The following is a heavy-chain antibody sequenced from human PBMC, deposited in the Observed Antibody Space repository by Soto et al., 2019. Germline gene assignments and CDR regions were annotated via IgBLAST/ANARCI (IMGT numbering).Heavy chain of an antibody. Sequence: GASVKVSCKASGGTFSSYAMHWVRQAPGQRLEWMGWINAGNGNTKYSQKFQGRVTITRDTSASTAYMELSSLRSEDAAVYYCARDLMTVTTGYYYYYYGMDVWGQGTTVTVSS. CDR2: INAGNGNT. D-gene: IGHD4-17*01. CDR1: GGTFSSYA. J-gene: IGHJ6*02. CDR3: ARDLMTVTTGYYYYYYGMDV. V-gene: IGHV1-3*01.